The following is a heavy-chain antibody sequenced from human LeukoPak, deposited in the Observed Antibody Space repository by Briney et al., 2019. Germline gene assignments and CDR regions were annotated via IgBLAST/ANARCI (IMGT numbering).Heavy chain of an antibody. D-gene: IGHD2-15*01. Sequence: SVKVSCKASGGTFSSYAISWVRQAPGQGLEWMGGIIPIFGTANYAQKFQGRVTITTEESTSTAYMELSSLRSEDTAVYYSARGIVVVVAATLHDAFDIWGQGTMVTVSS. CDR2: IIPIFGTA. CDR3: ARGIVVVVAATLHDAFDI. CDR1: GGTFSSYA. V-gene: IGHV1-69*05. J-gene: IGHJ3*02.